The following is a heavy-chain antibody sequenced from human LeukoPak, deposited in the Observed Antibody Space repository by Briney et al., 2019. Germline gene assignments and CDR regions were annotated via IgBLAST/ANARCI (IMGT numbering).Heavy chain of an antibody. J-gene: IGHJ4*02. V-gene: IGHV4-4*02. Sequence: SETLSPTCAVSGGSISSSNWWSWVRQPPGKGLEWIGEIYHSGSTNYNPSLKSRVTISVDKSKNQFSLKLSSVTAADTAVYYCARDTLLMVKAMGIDYWGQGTLVTVSS. CDR2: IYHSGST. D-gene: IGHD2-8*01. CDR3: ARDTLLMVKAMGIDY. CDR1: GGSISSSNW.